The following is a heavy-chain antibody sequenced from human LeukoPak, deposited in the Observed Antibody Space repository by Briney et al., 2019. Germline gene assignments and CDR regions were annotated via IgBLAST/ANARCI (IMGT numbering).Heavy chain of an antibody. CDR3: ARGGQAGTGDL. CDR1: GFTFRSYW. Sequence: PGGSLRLSCAASGFTFRSYWMTWVRQSPGKGLEWVANIKQDGSETNHVDSVKGRFTISRDNAKDSLYLEMNSLRAEDTAVYYCARGGQAGTGDLWGQGTLVTVSS. V-gene: IGHV3-7*01. D-gene: IGHD3-10*01. J-gene: IGHJ5*02. CDR2: IKQDGSET.